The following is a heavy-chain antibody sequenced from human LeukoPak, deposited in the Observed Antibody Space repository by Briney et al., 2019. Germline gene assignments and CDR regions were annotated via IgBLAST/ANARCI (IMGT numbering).Heavy chain of an antibody. J-gene: IGHJ4*02. V-gene: IGHV4-30-4*01. CDR1: GGSISSTYYY. CDR2: IYSSGST. D-gene: IGHD4-17*01. Sequence: PSQTLSLTCTVSGGSISSTYYYWSWVRQPPGKGLEWIGYIYSSGSTSYNPSLRSRVTMAVDTSKNQFSLKLTSVTAADTAVYYCARGPTMTTDYWGQGTLVTASS. CDR3: ARGPTMTTDY.